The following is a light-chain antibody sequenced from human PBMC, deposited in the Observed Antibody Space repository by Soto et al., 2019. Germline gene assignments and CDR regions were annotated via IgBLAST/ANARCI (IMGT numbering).Light chain of an antibody. CDR3: QQRSNWSWT. J-gene: IGKJ1*01. CDR1: QSVSSN. Sequence: EIDMTQSPSTLSVSPGEGATLSCRASQSVSSNLTWYQQKPGQAPRLLIYDASNRATGIPARFSGSGSGTDFTLTISSLEPEDFAVYYCQQRSNWSWTFGQGTKVDIK. V-gene: IGKV3-11*01. CDR2: DAS.